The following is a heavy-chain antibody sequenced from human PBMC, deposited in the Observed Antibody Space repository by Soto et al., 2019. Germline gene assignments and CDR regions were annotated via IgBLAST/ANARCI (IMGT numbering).Heavy chain of an antibody. V-gene: IGHV1-18*01. J-gene: IGHJ4*02. CDR3: AXGKSRYYDSSGYYQFDY. CDR1: GYTFTRYG. D-gene: IGHD3-22*01. Sequence: GASVKVSCKASGYTFTRYGISWVRQAPGQGLEWMGWISAYNGNTNYAQKLQGRVTMTTDTSTSTAYMELRSLRSDDTAVYYCAXGKSRYYDSSGYYQFDYWGPGTLVTVSS. CDR2: ISAYNGNT.